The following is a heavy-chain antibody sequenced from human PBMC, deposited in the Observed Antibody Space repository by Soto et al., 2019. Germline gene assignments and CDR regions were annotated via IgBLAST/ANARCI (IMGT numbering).Heavy chain of an antibody. V-gene: IGHV4-39*01. J-gene: IGHJ6*02. Sequence: LSLTCTVSGGSISSSSYYWGWIRQPPGKGLEWIGSIYYSGSTYYNPSLKSRVTISVDTSKNQFSLKLSSVTAADTAVYYCATKYAYYYYYGMDVWGQGTTVTVSS. CDR2: IYYSGST. CDR1: GGSISSSSYY. CDR3: ATKYAYYYYYGMDV.